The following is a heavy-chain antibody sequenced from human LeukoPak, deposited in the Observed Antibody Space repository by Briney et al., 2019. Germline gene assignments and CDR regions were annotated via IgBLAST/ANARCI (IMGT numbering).Heavy chain of an antibody. D-gene: IGHD2-15*01. CDR3: AKSVTLRSFDS. CDR1: GFTFKNYV. V-gene: IGHV3-23*01. J-gene: IGHJ4*02. CDR2: ISGYDDGT. Sequence: GGSLRLSCAGSGFTFKNYVMSWVRQAPGKGLYWASSISGYDDGTYHADSVKGRFTISRDNSKNTLYLQMNSLGADDTAVYYCAKSVTLRSFDSWGQGTLVTVSS.